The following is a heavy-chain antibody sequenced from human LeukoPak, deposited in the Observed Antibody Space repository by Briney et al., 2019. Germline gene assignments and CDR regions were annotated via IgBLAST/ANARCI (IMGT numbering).Heavy chain of an antibody. D-gene: IGHD3-22*01. J-gene: IGHJ4*02. CDR3: ARDPASIDRSGYSYGY. CDR1: GFTFCSYE. V-gene: IGHV3-48*03. CDR2: ISSSGSAI. Sequence: GGSLRLSCAASGFTFCSYEMNWVRQAPGKGLEWVSYISSSGSAIYYADSVKGRFTISRDSTRNSLYLQMNSLRAEDTAVYYCARDPASIDRSGYSYGYWGQGTLVTVSS.